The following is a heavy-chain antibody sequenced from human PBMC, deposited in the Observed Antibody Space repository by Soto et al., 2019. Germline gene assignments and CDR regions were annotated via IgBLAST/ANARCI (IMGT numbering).Heavy chain of an antibody. CDR2: IYYGGST. CDR1: GGSMTSYY. D-gene: IGHD1-26*01. CDR3: ASQVGKWGFDC. V-gene: IGHV4-59*08. J-gene: IGHJ4*02. Sequence: QVQLQESGPGLVQPSETLSLTCTVSGGSMTSYYWSWVRQTPEKGLECIANIYYGGSTTHNPSLKGRATISLETARNQSSMNLTSVTATDTAVYYCASQVGKWGFDCRGQRTLVTVFS.